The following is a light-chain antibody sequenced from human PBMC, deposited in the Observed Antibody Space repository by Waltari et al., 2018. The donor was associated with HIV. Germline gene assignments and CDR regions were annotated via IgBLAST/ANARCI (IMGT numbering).Light chain of an antibody. CDR2: NNG. J-gene: IGLJ3*02. V-gene: IGLV1-44*01. Sequence: QSVLTQPPSASGTPGQRATLSCSGSSSNTGNYIVNWYQQFPGTAPKLLIYNNGQRPSGVPDRFSGSRSGTSASLAISGLQSEDEADYYCSSWDDSLNGRVFGGGTRLTVL. CDR3: SSWDDSLNGRV. CDR1: SSNTGNYI.